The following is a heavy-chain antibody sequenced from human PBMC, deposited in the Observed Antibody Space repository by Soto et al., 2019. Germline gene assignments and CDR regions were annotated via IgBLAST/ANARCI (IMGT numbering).Heavy chain of an antibody. CDR2: ISGATGNT. V-gene: IGHV1-3*01. D-gene: IGHD3-10*01. CDR1: GNPLTRNA. Sequence: QVQLVQSGAEMKKPGASVKVSCKASGNPLTRNAIHWVRQAPGQGLEWMGWISGATGNTKSSQKFQGRVTFPRDTSASTAFMELNSLNPGDTAVYFCARAPGITPYFDSWGQGTLVTVSS. CDR3: ARAPGITPYFDS. J-gene: IGHJ4*02.